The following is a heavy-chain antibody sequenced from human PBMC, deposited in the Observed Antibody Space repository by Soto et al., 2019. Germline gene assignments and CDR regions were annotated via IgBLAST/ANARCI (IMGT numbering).Heavy chain of an antibody. CDR3: ARGVGSYYYGMDV. Sequence: GGSLRLSCAASGFTFSSYGMHWVRQAPGKGLEWVAVIWYDGSNKYYADSVKGRFTISRDNPKNTLYLQMNSLRAEDTAVYYCARGVGSYYYGMDVWGQGTTVTVSS. CDR2: IWYDGSNK. D-gene: IGHD1-26*01. CDR1: GFTFSSYG. J-gene: IGHJ6*02. V-gene: IGHV3-33*01.